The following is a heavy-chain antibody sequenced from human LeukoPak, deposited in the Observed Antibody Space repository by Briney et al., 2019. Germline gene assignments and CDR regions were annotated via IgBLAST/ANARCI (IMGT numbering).Heavy chain of an antibody. J-gene: IGHJ4*02. CDR2: INPNTGGT. V-gene: IGHV1-2*06. CDR3: ARIGGAHNFDY. D-gene: IGHD3-16*01. CDR1: GYTFTSYY. Sequence: ASVRVSCRASGYTFTSYYMHWVRQAPGQGLEWMGRINPNTGGTNYAQKFQGRVTMTGDTSISTAYMELSRLTSDDTAVYYCARIGGAHNFDYWGQGTLVTVSS.